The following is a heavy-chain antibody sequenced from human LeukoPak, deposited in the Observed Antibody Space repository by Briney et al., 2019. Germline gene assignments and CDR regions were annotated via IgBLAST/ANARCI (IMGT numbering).Heavy chain of an antibody. CDR2: IYYSGST. CDR3: ARDSQADYGDYDYYYYGMDV. Sequence: SETLSLTCTVSGGSLSSGDYYWSWIRQPPGKGLEWIGYIYYSGSTYYNPSLKSRVTISVDTSKNQFSLKLSSVTAADTAVYYCARDSQADYGDYDYYYYGMDVWGQGTTVTVSS. J-gene: IGHJ6*02. V-gene: IGHV4-30-4*01. D-gene: IGHD4-17*01. CDR1: GGSLSSGDYY.